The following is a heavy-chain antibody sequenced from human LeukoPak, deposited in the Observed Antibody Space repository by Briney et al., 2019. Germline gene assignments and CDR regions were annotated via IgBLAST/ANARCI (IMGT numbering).Heavy chain of an antibody. J-gene: IGHJ4*02. CDR1: GGSISSYY. Sequence: SETLSLTRTVSGGSISSYYWSWIRQPPGKGLEWIGYIYYTGGTNFNSSLKSRVTISVDTFKNQFSLKLSSVAAADADVYYCARTPYDSSGYEQFYYWGQGTLVTVSS. D-gene: IGHD3-22*01. CDR2: IYYTGGT. CDR3: ARTPYDSSGYEQFYY. V-gene: IGHV4-59*01.